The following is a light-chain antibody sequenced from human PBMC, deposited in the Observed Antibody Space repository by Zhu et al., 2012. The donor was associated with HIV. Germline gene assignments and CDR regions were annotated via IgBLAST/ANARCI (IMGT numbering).Light chain of an antibody. CDR2: GAS. CDR1: QTIASNY. Sequence: EIVLTQSPDTLSLSPGERATLSCRASQTIASNYIAWYKQKFGRAPEVIITGASSRTTGTPDRISGSGYGTDFTLTINSLEPDDCAVYFCQQYERSPPTFGQGTKVEIK. CDR3: QQYERSPPT. J-gene: IGKJ1*01. V-gene: IGKV3-20*01.